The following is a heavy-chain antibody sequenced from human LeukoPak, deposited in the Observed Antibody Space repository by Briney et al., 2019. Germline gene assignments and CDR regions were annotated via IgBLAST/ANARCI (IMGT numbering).Heavy chain of an antibody. Sequence: GGSLRLSCAASGFTFSTYGMHWVRQAPGKGLEWMAFIPYDGSNKYYADSVKGRFTISRDNAKNSLYLQMNSLRAEDTAVYYCARDYGYGYDYWGQGTLVTVSS. D-gene: IGHD5-18*01. V-gene: IGHV3-33*05. CDR1: GFTFSTYG. CDR2: IPYDGSNK. J-gene: IGHJ4*02. CDR3: ARDYGYGYDY.